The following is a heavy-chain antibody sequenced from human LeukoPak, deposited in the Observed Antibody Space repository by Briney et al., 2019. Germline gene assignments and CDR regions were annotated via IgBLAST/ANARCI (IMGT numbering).Heavy chain of an antibody. V-gene: IGHV1-2*02. CDR3: ARGEVMTTTFDY. CDR1: GYTFTGYY. Sequence: ASVKVSCKASGYTFTGYYMHWVRQAPGQGLEWMGWINPNSGGTNYAQKFQGRVAMTRDTSISTAYMELSRLRSDDTAVYYCARGEVMTTTFDYWGQGTLVTVSS. CDR2: INPNSGGT. J-gene: IGHJ4*02. D-gene: IGHD4-11*01.